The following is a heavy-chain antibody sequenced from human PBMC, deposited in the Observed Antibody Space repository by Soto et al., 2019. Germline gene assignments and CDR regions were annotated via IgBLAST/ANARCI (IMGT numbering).Heavy chain of an antibody. Sequence: SETLSLTCTVSGGSISSGDYYWSWIRQPPGKGLEWIGYIYYSGSTYYNPSLKSRVTISVDTSKNQFSLKLSSVTAADTAVYYCARVLGLITIYVYWGQGTLVTVSS. CDR3: ARVLGLITIYVY. CDR2: IYYSGST. CDR1: GGSISSGDYY. J-gene: IGHJ4*02. D-gene: IGHD3-3*01. V-gene: IGHV4-30-4*01.